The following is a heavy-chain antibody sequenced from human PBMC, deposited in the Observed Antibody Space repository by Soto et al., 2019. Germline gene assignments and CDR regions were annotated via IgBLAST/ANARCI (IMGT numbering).Heavy chain of an antibody. CDR3: ATIAVAGTLDY. Sequence: GGSLRLSCAASGFSLNSYAMHWVRQAPGKGLEWVAFISYDGSNKYYADSVKGRFTISRDNSKNTLYLQGNSLRDEDTAVYYCATIAVAGTLDYWGQGTLVTVSS. CDR1: GFSLNSYA. D-gene: IGHD6-19*01. J-gene: IGHJ4*02. CDR2: ISYDGSNK. V-gene: IGHV3-30-3*01.